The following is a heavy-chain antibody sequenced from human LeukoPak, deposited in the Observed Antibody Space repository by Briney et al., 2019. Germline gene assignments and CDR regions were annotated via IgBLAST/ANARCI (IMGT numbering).Heavy chain of an antibody. J-gene: IGHJ4*02. CDR3: ARGGKQWRGGNYFDS. V-gene: IGHV1-3*03. CDR2: ITTGRGET. CDR1: GFTFTDYA. Sequence: GGSLRLSCAASGFTFTDYALHWVRQAPGQSLEWMGWITTGRGETRYSQEFQRRITFTRDTSASTVYMDLSDLRSEVTAVYYCARGGKQWRGGNYFDSWGQGTLVAVSS. D-gene: IGHD6-19*01.